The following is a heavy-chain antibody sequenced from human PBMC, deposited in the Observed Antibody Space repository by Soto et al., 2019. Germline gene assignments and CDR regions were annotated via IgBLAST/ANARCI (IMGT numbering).Heavy chain of an antibody. CDR1: GGSISSSSYY. Sequence: QLQLQESGPGLVKPSETLSLTCTVSGGSISSSSYYWGWIRQPPGKGLEWIGGIYYSGSTYYNPSLKSRVTISVDTSKNQFSLKLSSVTAADTAVYYCARRGYCTNGVCYTWTNFEYYFDYWGQGTLVTVSS. CDR2: IYYSGST. V-gene: IGHV4-39*01. CDR3: ARRGYCTNGVCYTWTNFEYYFDY. J-gene: IGHJ4*02. D-gene: IGHD2-8*01.